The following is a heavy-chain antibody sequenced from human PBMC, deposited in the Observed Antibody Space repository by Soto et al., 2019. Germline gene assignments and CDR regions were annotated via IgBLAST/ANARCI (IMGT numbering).Heavy chain of an antibody. CDR1: GGSISSSSYY. V-gene: IGHV4-39*01. J-gene: IGHJ4*02. CDR3: ARQDIVATIVVVVIKEFDY. Sequence: NPSETLSLTCTVSGGSISSSSYYWGWIRQPPGEGLEWIGSIYYSGSTYYNPSLKSRVTISVDTSKNQFSLKLSSVTAADTAVYYCARQDIVATIVVVVIKEFDYWGQGTLVTVSS. D-gene: IGHD5-12*01. CDR2: IYYSGST.